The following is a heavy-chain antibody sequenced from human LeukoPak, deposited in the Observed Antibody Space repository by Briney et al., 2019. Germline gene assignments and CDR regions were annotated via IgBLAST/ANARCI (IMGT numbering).Heavy chain of an antibody. D-gene: IGHD3-22*01. Sequence: GGSLRLSCAASGFTFSSYAMTWVRQAPGKGLEWVGFFRSKTYGGTTEYAASVKGRFTISRDDSKSIAYLQMNSLKTEDTAVYYCTRAMINMAGAFDIWGQGTMVTVFS. V-gene: IGHV3-49*04. CDR2: FRSKTYGGTT. J-gene: IGHJ3*02. CDR1: GFTFSSYA. CDR3: TRAMINMAGAFDI.